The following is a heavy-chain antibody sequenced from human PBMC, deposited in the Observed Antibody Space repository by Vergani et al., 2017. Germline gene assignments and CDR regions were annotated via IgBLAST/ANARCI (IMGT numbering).Heavy chain of an antibody. V-gene: IGHV1-46*01. J-gene: IGHJ6*02. D-gene: IGHD3-9*01. Sequence: QVQLVQSGAEVKKPGASVKVSCKASGYTFTSYYMHWVRQAPGQGLEWMGIINPSGGSTSYAQKFQGRVTMTRDTSTSTVYMELSSLRSEDTAVYYCASPDPDHILTGYYYYYYGMDVWGQGTTVTVSS. CDR1: GYTFTSYY. CDR2: INPSGGST. CDR3: ASPDPDHILTGYYYYYYGMDV.